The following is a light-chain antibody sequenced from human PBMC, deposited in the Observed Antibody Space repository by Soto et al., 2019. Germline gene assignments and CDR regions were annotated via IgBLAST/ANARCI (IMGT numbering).Light chain of an antibody. CDR2: VNSDGSH. CDR1: SGHSSYA. CDR3: QTWGTAYVL. J-gene: IGLJ3*02. Sequence: QLVLTQSPSASASLGASVNLTCTLSSGHSSYAIGWHQQQPEKGPRYLMKVNSDGSHSMGDGIPDRFSGSSSGAERYFTISRLQSEDEADYYCQTWGTAYVLFGGGTKLTVL. V-gene: IGLV4-69*01.